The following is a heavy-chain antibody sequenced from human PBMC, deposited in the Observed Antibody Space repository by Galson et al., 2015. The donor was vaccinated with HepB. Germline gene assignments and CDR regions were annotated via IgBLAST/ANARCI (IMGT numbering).Heavy chain of an antibody. CDR3: ARDASGESWLQLSV. CDR2: IIPVVDTV. CDR1: GGTSSSHE. J-gene: IGHJ6*01. Sequence: SVKVSCKASGGTSSSHEVNWVRQAQRQGLEWMGRIIPVVDTVNYAEKFQGRVTISADSSTSTAYMDHSNLKSEDTAVYYCARDASGESWLQLSVWGQGTTVTVSS. V-gene: IGHV1-69*04. D-gene: IGHD5-24*01.